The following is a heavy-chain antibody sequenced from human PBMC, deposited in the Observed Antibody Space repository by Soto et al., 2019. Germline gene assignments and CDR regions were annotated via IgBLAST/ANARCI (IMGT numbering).Heavy chain of an antibody. CDR1: GYSFTCSW. D-gene: IGHD1-7*01. V-gene: IGHV5-51*01. CDR3: ARLGGSKNNWNYGDYYYYFDMDV. Sequence: XASLEVSCKGSGYSFTCSWLGWARQMPGVGLLWMVPIYPADADTRYSQSFQGQVTISADKSISTAYLQWISLKASNTTMYYCARLGGSKNNWNYGDYYYYFDMDVWGQGTTVTVPS. J-gene: IGHJ6*02. CDR2: IYPADADT.